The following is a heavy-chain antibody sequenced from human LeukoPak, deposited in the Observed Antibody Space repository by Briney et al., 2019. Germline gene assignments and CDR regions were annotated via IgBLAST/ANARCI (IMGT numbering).Heavy chain of an antibody. CDR1: GGSFSGYY. J-gene: IGHJ6*02. V-gene: IGHV4-34*01. CDR3: ARVTVPYYYGTDV. Sequence: SETLSLTCAVYGGSFSGYYWSWIRQPPGKGLEWIGEINHSGSTNYNPSLKSRVTISVDTSKNQFSLKLSSVTAADTAVYYCARVTVPYYYGTDVWGQGTTVTVSS. CDR2: INHSGST. D-gene: IGHD4-11*01.